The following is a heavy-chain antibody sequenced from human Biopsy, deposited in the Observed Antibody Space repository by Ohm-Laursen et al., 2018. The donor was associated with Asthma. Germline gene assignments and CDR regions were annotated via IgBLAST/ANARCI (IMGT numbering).Heavy chain of an antibody. CDR1: GFSFSNFA. D-gene: IGHD3-10*01. V-gene: IGHV3-30*07. J-gene: IGHJ4*02. Sequence: SLRLSCAASGFSFSNFAIHWVRQAPGKGLEWVGVISKDASTQDYADSVKGRFTMARDNSKNTLSLQMNSLRAEDTAVYYCAKDERLYYGSDSKYMQPVPLGDWGQGTLVTVSS. CDR3: AKDERLYYGSDSKYMQPVPLGD. CDR2: ISKDASTQ.